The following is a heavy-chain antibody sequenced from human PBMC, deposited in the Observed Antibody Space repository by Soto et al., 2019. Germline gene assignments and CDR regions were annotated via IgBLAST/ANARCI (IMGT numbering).Heavy chain of an antibody. J-gene: IGHJ4*02. V-gene: IGHV3-48*02. Sequence: EVQLVESGGGLVQPGGSLRLSCAASGFTFSDYGVNWARQAPGKGLEWISYISSGSDTIYYADSVKGRFTISRDNAKKSLILQMTSLRDEDTAVYYCARVSTTWEDDYWGQGTLVTVSS. CDR1: GFTFSDYG. CDR3: ARVSTTWEDDY. CDR2: ISSGSDTI. D-gene: IGHD1-26*01.